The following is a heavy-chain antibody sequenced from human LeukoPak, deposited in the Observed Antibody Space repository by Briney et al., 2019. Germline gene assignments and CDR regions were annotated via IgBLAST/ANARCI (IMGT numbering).Heavy chain of an antibody. CDR1: GFTFSSYW. Sequence: GGSLRLSCAASGFTFSSYWMSWVRQAPGKGLEWVANIKQDGSEKYYVDSVKGRFTISRDNAKISLYLQMNSLRAEDTAVYYCARLYCSGGSCYPGQFDYWGQGTLVTVSS. CDR2: IKQDGSEK. V-gene: IGHV3-7*01. J-gene: IGHJ4*02. CDR3: ARLYCSGGSCYPGQFDY. D-gene: IGHD2-15*01.